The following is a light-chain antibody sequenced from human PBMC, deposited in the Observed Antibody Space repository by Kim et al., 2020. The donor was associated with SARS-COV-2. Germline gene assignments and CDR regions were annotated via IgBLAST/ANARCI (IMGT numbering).Light chain of an antibody. Sequence: EIVMTQSPATLSVSPGEGVTLSCRASQSVSSNLAWYQQKPGQAPRLLIYGASTRATGIPARFSGSGSGTEFTLTISSLQSEDFAVYYCQQYKNWPITFGQGTRLEIK. CDR2: GAS. CDR1: QSVSSN. V-gene: IGKV3-15*01. J-gene: IGKJ5*01. CDR3: QQYKNWPIT.